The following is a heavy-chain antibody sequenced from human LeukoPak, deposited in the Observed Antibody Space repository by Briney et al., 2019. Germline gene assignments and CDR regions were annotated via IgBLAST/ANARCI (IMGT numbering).Heavy chain of an antibody. CDR3: ARGPKYYDILTGYAYNWFDP. J-gene: IGHJ5*02. Sequence: SETLSLTCAVYGGSFSGYYWSWIRQPPGKGLEWIGEINHSGSTNYNPSLKSRVTISVDTSKNQFSLKLSSVTDADTAVYYCARGPKYYDILTGYAYNWFDPWGQGTLVTVSS. CDR2: INHSGST. D-gene: IGHD3-9*01. V-gene: IGHV4-34*01. CDR1: GGSFSGYY.